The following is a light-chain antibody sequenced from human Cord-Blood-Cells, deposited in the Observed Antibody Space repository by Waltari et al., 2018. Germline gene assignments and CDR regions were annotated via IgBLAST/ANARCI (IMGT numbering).Light chain of an antibody. Sequence: EIVLTQSPGTLSLSPGERATLSCRASQSVSSSYLAWYQQKPGQAPRLLIYGASSRATGIPDRFSGSGSGTDFTLTISRLEPEDFAVYDCQQYGRSPPWTFGQGTKVEIK. CDR1: QSVSSSY. J-gene: IGKJ1*01. CDR3: QQYGRSPPWT. CDR2: GAS. V-gene: IGKV3-20*01.